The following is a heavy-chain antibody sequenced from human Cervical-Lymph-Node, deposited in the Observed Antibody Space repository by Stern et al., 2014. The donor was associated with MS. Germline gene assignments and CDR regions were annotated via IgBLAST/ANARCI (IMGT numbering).Heavy chain of an antibody. CDR2: IDTSDGTA. CDR1: EYTFSTSY. Sequence: VQLVESGAEVKKPGASVKVSCTASEYTFSTSYIHWVRQTPGQGLECMGMIDTSDGTANYAQDRVTMTRDTSTSTVYMVLNSLRSDDTAVYYCATVIAGRRDPFDHWGQGTLVTVSS. J-gene: IGHJ4*02. CDR3: ATVIAGRRDPFDH. D-gene: IGHD6-13*01. V-gene: IGHV1-46*01.